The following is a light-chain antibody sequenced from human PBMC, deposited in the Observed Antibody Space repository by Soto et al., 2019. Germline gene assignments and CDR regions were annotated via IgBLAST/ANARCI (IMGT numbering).Light chain of an antibody. Sequence: QSVLTQPPSVSGAPGQRVTISCTGSSSNIGAGYDVYWYQQLPGTAPKVLIYGSTNRPSGVPDRFSGSKSGTSGSLAISGLQTEDEADYYCQSWDTSLSGSVFGGGTKLTVL. V-gene: IGLV1-40*01. CDR2: GST. J-gene: IGLJ2*01. CDR1: SSNIGAGYD. CDR3: QSWDTSLSGSV.